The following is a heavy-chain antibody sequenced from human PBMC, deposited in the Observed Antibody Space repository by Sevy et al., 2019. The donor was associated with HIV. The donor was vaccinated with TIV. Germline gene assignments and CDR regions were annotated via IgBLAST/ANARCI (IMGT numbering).Heavy chain of an antibody. CDR2: ISGSGTRT. V-gene: IGHV3-23*01. D-gene: IGHD3-22*01. Sequence: GGSLRLSCAVSGFSFDSYGMTWVRQAPGKGLEWVSAISGSGTRTYYAHSVKGRFIISRDNSKNTLDLQMNSLRAEDTAIYYWAKGGGGHYDPDEIAYYFYYYNMDVWGKGTTVTVSS. CDR3: AKGGGGHYDPDEIAYYFYYYNMDV. J-gene: IGHJ6*03. CDR1: GFSFDSYG.